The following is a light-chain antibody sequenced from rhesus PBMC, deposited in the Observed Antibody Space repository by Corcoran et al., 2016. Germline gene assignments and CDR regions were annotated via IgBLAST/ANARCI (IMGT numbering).Light chain of an antibody. V-gene: IGKV1-69*01. Sequence: DIQMTQSPSSLSASVGDRVTITFRASQGISNWLAWYQQKPGKAPKLLIYRASNLETGVPSRFSGSGSGTDFTLTISSLQPEDIATYYCQQHDNSPFAFGPGTKLAIK. J-gene: IGKJ3*01. CDR1: QGISNW. CDR2: RAS. CDR3: QQHDNSPFA.